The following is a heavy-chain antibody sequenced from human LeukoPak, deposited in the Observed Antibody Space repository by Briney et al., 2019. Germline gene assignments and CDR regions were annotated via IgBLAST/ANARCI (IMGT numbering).Heavy chain of an antibody. CDR2: ISGKGSP. CDR1: SGSISGYY. D-gene: IGHD1-20*01. J-gene: IGHJ6*02. V-gene: IGHV4-59*01. Sequence: SETLSLTCTVSSGSISGYYWSWMRQPPGKGLEWIGYISGKGSPSYNPSLNSRVTLSLDTSRNQLSLRLTSVTAADTAVYYCARDNWSKSSNTWFYYGLDVWGQGATVAVSS. CDR3: ARDNWSKSSNTWFYYGLDV.